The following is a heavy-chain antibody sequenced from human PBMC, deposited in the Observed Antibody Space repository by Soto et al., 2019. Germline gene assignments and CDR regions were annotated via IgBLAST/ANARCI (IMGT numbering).Heavy chain of an antibody. CDR1: GFTFDDYG. V-gene: IGHV3-9*01. CDR3: AKGSEYSSSSGYFDY. D-gene: IGHD6-6*01. CDR2: ISWSSGII. J-gene: IGHJ4*02. Sequence: SLRLSCAASGFTFDDYGMHWVRQGPGRGLEWVSGISWSSGIIAYADSVKGRFTISRDNAKNSLYLQMNSLRAEDTALYYCAKGSEYSSSSGYFDYWGQGTPVTVSS.